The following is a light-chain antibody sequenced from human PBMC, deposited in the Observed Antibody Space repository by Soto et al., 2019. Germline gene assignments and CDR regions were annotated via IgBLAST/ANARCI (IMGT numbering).Light chain of an antibody. Sequence: QSALTQPASVSGSPGQSITISCTGTSSDVGGYNYVSWYQQPPGKAPKVMIYEVTNRPSGVSNRFSGSKSGTTASLTIAGLQAEDAADYYRSSYTSSSTLVFGGGTKLTVL. CDR1: SSDVGGYNY. J-gene: IGLJ3*02. CDR3: SSYTSSSTLV. V-gene: IGLV2-14*01. CDR2: EVT.